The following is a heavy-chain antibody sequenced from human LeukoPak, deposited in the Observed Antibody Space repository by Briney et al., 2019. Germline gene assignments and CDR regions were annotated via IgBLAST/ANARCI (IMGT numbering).Heavy chain of an antibody. Sequence: PGGSLRLSCAASGFTFSSYGMSWVRQAPGKGLEWVSAMSSSDDGRYYAASVRGQFTISRDTSRSTLYLQMNSLRAEDAAVYYCAKAPVTSCRGAFCYPFDYWGQGTLVTVSS. D-gene: IGHD2-15*01. CDR3: AKAPVTSCRGAFCYPFDY. V-gene: IGHV3-23*01. CDR2: MSSSDDGR. J-gene: IGHJ4*02. CDR1: GFTFSSYG.